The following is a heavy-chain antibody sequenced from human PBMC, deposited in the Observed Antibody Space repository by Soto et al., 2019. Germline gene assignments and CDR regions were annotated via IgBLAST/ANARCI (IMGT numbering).Heavy chain of an antibody. CDR2: IAYDGNEK. D-gene: IGHD1-26*01. Sequence: QVQLVESGGGVVQPGTSLRLSCAASGFTFKTXAMHWVRQAPGKGLEWMAVIAYDGNEKFYADSVKGRFTISRDNSKNALYLQINTLRNEDTAVYYCGKDVGDYVPYYYGVDVWGQGTTVTVSS. J-gene: IGHJ6*02. V-gene: IGHV3-30*18. CDR1: GFTFKTXA. CDR3: GKDVGDYVPYYYGVDV.